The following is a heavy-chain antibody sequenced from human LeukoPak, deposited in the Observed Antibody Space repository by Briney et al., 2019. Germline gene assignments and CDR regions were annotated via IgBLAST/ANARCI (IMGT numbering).Heavy chain of an antibody. CDR3: AKDGGDCSSISCLYFFDS. D-gene: IGHD2-2*01. Sequence: SVKVSCKASGGTFSSYAISWVRQAPGQGLEWMGGIIPIFGTANYAQKFQGRVTITADESTSTAYMELSSLRSEDTAVYYCAKDGGDCSSISCLYFFDSWGQGTLVTVSS. CDR2: IIPIFGTA. J-gene: IGHJ4*02. CDR1: GGTFSSYA. V-gene: IGHV1-69*13.